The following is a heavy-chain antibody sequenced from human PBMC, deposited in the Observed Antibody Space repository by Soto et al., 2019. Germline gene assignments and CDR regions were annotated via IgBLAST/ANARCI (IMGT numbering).Heavy chain of an antibody. CDR2: ISYDGSNK. D-gene: IGHD2-21*02. CDR3: AKAMVVVTAISGGGGFDK. CDR1: GCTFSIYG. Sequence: GSLRVSCTASGCTFSIYGMHWVRQAPGKGLEWVAVISYDGSNKYCADSVKGRFTISRDNSKNTLYLQMNSLRAEDTAVYYSAKAMVVVTAISGGGGFDKWGQGTLVTV. V-gene: IGHV3-30*18. J-gene: IGHJ3*02.